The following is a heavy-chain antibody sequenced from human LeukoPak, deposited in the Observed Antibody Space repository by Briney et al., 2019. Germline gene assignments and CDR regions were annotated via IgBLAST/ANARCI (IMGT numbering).Heavy chain of an antibody. D-gene: IGHD3-9*01. V-gene: IGHV3-7*03. CDR2: IKLGGSEK. CDR3: AKRYFYGMDV. CDR1: GFTFSNYW. Sequence: GGSLRLSCAASGFTFSNYWMTWVRQAPGKGLEWVANIKLGGSEKNYVDSVKGRFTISRDNSENSLYLQMNSLRAEDTAVYYCAKRYFYGMDVWGKGTTVTVSS. J-gene: IGHJ6*04.